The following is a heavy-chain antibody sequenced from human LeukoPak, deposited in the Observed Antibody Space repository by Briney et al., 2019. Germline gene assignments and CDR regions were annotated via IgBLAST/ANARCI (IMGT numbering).Heavy chain of an antibody. D-gene: IGHD1-26*01. CDR3: AGSEVGAYFDY. Sequence: GGSLRLSCAASGFTFSSYGMHWVRQAPGKGLEWVSAISGSGGSTYYADSVKGRFTISRDNSKNTLYLQMNSLRAEDTAVYYCAGSEVGAYFDYWGQGTPVTVSS. V-gene: IGHV3-23*01. CDR2: ISGSGGST. CDR1: GFTFSSYG. J-gene: IGHJ4*02.